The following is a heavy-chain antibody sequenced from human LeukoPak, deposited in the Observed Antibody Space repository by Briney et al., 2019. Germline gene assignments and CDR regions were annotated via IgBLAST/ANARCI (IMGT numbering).Heavy chain of an antibody. CDR2: IYYSGST. CDR1: GGSISSGDYY. J-gene: IGHJ3*02. CDR3: ASTIRGVPFDAFDI. V-gene: IGHV4-30-4*08. Sequence: PSVTLSLTCTVSGGSISSGDYYWSWIRQPPGKGREWIGYIYYSGSTYYNPSLKSRVTISVDTSKNQFSLKLRSVTAAATAVYYCASTIRGVPFDAFDIWGQGTTVTVSS. D-gene: IGHD3-10*01.